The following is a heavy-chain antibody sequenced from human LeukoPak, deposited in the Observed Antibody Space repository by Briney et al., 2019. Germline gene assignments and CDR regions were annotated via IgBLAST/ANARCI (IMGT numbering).Heavy chain of an antibody. D-gene: IGHD2-15*01. J-gene: IGHJ3*02. CDR2: IYPGDSDT. V-gene: IGHV5-51*01. CDR1: GYSFTSYW. CDR3: ARPLRSGGSFDGFDI. Sequence: GESLKISCRGFGYSFTSYWIGWVRRMPGKGLEGMGIIYPGDSDTRYSPPFQGQVTISADKSISTAYLQWSSLKASDTAMYYCARPLRSGGSFDGFDIWGQGTTVTASS.